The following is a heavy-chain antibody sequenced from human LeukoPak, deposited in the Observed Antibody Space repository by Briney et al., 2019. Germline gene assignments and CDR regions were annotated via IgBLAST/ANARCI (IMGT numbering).Heavy chain of an antibody. CDR1: GFTFSSYS. D-gene: IGHD1-1*01. CDR3: TRDLGSGTTSYWFDP. J-gene: IGHJ5*02. V-gene: IGHV3-21*01. CDR2: ISSSGTYK. Sequence: GGSLRLPCAVSGFTFSSYSMSWVRQAPGKGLEWVSSISSSGTYKYYADSVKGRFTISRDNSKNTLYLQMNSLRAEDTAVYYCTRDLGSGTTSYWFDPWGQGTLVTVSS.